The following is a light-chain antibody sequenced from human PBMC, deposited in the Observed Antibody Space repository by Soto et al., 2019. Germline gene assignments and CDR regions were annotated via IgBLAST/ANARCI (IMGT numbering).Light chain of an antibody. J-gene: IGKJ1*01. V-gene: IGKV1-39*01. CDR2: GXV. CDR3: QRDYNYIRT. Sequence: DIRMTQSPSSLIPSAGDSVTIIXRASDSIATYVDWYQQKPGXPPKXXXHGXVILQSGVPSRLSGSGSGTDFTLTISSLQPEDFATYYCQRDYNYIRTFGQGTKVDIK. CDR1: DSIATY.